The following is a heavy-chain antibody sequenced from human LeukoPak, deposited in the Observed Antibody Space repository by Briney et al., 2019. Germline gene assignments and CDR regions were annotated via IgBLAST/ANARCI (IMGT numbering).Heavy chain of an antibody. CDR2: INSDGSST. V-gene: IGHV3-74*01. J-gene: IGHJ4*02. D-gene: IGHD6-6*01. Sequence: GGSLGLSSAASGFTFSTYWMHWVRQAPGKGLVWVSRINSDGSSTSYADSVRGRFTISRDYAKNTLYLQMNSLRAEDTAVYYCARGGVYSTSAVDYWGQGTLVTVSS. CDR1: GFTFSTYW. CDR3: ARGGVYSTSAVDY.